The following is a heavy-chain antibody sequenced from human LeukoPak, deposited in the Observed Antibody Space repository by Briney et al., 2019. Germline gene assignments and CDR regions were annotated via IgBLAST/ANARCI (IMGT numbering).Heavy chain of an antibody. CDR1: GYSFTNYW. Sequence: GESLKISCKGSGYSFTNYWIGWVRQMPGKGLEWMGIIYPGDSDTRYSPSFQGQVTISADKSISTAYLQWSSLKASDTAMYYCARQNCGGDCYSGPNSDYYYYGMDVWGQGTTVTVSS. CDR2: IYPGDSDT. J-gene: IGHJ6*02. V-gene: IGHV5-51*01. CDR3: ARQNCGGDCYSGPNSDYYYYGMDV. D-gene: IGHD2-21*02.